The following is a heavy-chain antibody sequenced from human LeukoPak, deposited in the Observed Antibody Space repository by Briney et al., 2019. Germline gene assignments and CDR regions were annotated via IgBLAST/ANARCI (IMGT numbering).Heavy chain of an antibody. Sequence: KTGGSLRLSCAASGFTFSSYSRNWVRQAPGKGLEWVSSISSSSSYIYYADSVKGRFTISRDNAKNSLYLQMNSLRAEDTAVYYCARVRGGYGFDYWGQGTLVTVSS. CDR1: GFTFSSYS. J-gene: IGHJ4*02. CDR2: ISSSSSYI. CDR3: ARVRGGYGFDY. D-gene: IGHD5-12*01. V-gene: IGHV3-21*01.